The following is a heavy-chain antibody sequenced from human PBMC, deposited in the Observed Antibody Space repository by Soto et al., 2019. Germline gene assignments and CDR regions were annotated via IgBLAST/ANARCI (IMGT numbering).Heavy chain of an antibody. D-gene: IGHD3-22*01. CDR3: ARGSIVVISRDWLDP. Sequence: PGGSLRLSCTASGFTISNYGMHWVRQAPGKGLEWVAVISDGGSNKDYADSVRGRFTISRDNSKNTLYLQMNSLTAQDTAMYYCARGSIVVISRDWLDPWGQGTLVTVSS. CDR2: ISDGGSNK. J-gene: IGHJ5*02. CDR1: GFTISNYG. V-gene: IGHV3-30*03.